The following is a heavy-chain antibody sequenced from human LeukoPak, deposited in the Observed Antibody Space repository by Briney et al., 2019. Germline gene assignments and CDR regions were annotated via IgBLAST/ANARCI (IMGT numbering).Heavy chain of an antibody. CDR2: INPSGGST. CDR3: AREDSGTGSYYNVADYFDY. J-gene: IGHJ4*02. V-gene: IGHV1-46*01. D-gene: IGHD3-10*01. CDR1: GYTFTSYY. Sequence: ASVKVSCKXSGYTFTSYYMHWVRQSPGQGLEWMGIINPSGGSTSYAQKFQGRVTMTRDTSTSTVYMELSSLRSEDTAVYYCAREDSGTGSYYNVADYFDYWGQGTLVTVSS.